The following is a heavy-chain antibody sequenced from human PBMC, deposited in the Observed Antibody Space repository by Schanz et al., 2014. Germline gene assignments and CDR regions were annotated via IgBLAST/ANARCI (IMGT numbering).Heavy chain of an antibody. CDR1: GYTFNNYTYV. Sequence: QVLQVQSGSELKKPGTSVKVSCKASGYTFNNYTYVMIWVRQAPGQGLEWMGWISAYNGNTNYAQKLQGRVTMTTDTSTSTAYMELRSLRSDDTAVYYCARDGRPPFYGSGEHYYWGQGTLVTVSS. J-gene: IGHJ4*02. CDR3: ARDGRPPFYGSGEHYY. D-gene: IGHD3-10*01. V-gene: IGHV1-18*01. CDR2: ISAYNGNT.